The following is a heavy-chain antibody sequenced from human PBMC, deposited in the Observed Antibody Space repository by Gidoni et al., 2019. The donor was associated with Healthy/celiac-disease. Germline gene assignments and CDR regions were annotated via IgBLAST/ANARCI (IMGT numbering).Heavy chain of an antibody. CDR2: MNPNSGNT. CDR1: GYTFTSYD. D-gene: IGHD4-4*01. CDR3: ARSEMTPVIYYYGMDV. Sequence: SVKVSCKASGYTFTSYDINWVRQATGQGLEWMGWMNPNSGNTGYAQKLQGRVTMTRNTSISTAYMELSSLRSEDTAVYYCARSEMTPVIYYYGMDVWGQGTTVTVSS. J-gene: IGHJ6*02. V-gene: IGHV1-8*01.